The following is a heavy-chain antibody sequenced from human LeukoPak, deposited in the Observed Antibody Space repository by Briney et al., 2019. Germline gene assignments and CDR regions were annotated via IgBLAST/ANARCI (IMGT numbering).Heavy chain of an antibody. J-gene: IGHJ4*02. V-gene: IGHV4-59*01. Sequence: SETLSLTCTVSGGSISSYYWSWIRQPPGKGLEWIGHIYYSGSTNYNPSLKSRVTISVDTSKNQFSLKLSSVTAADTAVYYCARAPIGNYGDYPPHLDYWGQGTLVTVSS. CDR3: ARAPIGNYGDYPPHLDY. D-gene: IGHD4-17*01. CDR2: IYYSGST. CDR1: GGSISSYY.